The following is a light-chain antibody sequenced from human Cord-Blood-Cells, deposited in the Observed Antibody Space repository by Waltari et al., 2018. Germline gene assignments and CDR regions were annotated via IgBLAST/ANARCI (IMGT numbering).Light chain of an antibody. CDR3: SSYTSSSTVV. CDR1: SSDVGGYNY. CDR2: DVS. V-gene: IGLV2-14*01. J-gene: IGLJ2*01. Sequence: QSALTQPASVSGSPGQSITISCTGTSSDVGGYNYVSWYQQHPGKAPKRMIYDVSNRPSGVSNRFAGSKSGNTASLTISGLQAEDEADYDCSSYTSSSTVVFGGGTKLTVL.